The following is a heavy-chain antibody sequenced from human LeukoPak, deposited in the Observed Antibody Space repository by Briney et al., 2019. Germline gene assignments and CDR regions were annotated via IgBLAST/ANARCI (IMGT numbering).Heavy chain of an antibody. CDR2: INSDGSST. CDR1: GFTFSSYW. J-gene: IGHJ4*02. Sequence: GGSLRHSCAASGFTFSSYWMHWVRQAPGKGLVWVSRINSDGSSTSYADSVKGRFTISRDNAKNTLYLQMNSLRAEDTAVYYCPRVGTTGLYFDYWGQGTLVTVSS. V-gene: IGHV3-74*01. CDR3: PRVGTTGLYFDY. D-gene: IGHD1-7*01.